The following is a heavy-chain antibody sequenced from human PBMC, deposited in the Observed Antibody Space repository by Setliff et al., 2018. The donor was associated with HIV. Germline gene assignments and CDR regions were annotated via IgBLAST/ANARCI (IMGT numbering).Heavy chain of an antibody. CDR3: VRESDLPDGFDF. Sequence: SQTLSLTCVISGDSVSGNSVSWNWIRQSPSRGLEWLGRTYYRSKWYYQYALSLKSRISINPDTSKNQLSLQLNSVTPEDTGLYYCVRESDLPDGFDFWGQGTMVTVSS. J-gene: IGHJ3*01. V-gene: IGHV6-1*01. CDR2: TYYRSKWYY. CDR1: GDSVSGNSVS.